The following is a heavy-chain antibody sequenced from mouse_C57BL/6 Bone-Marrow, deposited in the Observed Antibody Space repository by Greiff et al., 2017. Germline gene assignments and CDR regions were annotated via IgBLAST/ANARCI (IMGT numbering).Heavy chain of an antibody. CDR2: IGAGGSYT. CDR3: SRGYGNCWYFDV. D-gene: IGHD2-1*01. CDR1: GFTFSSYA. V-gene: IGHV5-4*03. J-gene: IGHJ1*03. Sequence: EVKLVESVGGLVKPGGSLKLSCAASGFTFSSYAMSWVRQTPEKRLEWVATIGAGGSYTYYPANVKGRFTISRDNAKNNLYLQMSHLKSEDTAMYYYSRGYGNCWYFDVWGTGTTVTVSS.